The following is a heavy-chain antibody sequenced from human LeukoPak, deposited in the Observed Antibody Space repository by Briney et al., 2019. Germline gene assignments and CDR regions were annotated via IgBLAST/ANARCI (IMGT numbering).Heavy chain of an antibody. Sequence: PGGSPRLSCAASGFAFGNYAMGWVRQAPGKGLEWVLSIDSSGSYTPSADSVKGRFTISRDNFENTLYLQMNSLRAEDTAVYFCAKISTVADNFGHWGQGTLVTVSS. CDR3: AKISTVADNFGH. J-gene: IGHJ4*02. CDR2: IDSSGSYT. V-gene: IGHV3-23*01. CDR1: GFAFGNYA. D-gene: IGHD4-23*01.